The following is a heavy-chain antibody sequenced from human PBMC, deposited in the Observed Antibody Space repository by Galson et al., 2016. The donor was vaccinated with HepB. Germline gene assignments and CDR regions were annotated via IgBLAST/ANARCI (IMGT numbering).Heavy chain of an antibody. Sequence: SVKVSCKASGYTFAGYYMHWVRQAPGQGLEWMGWINPISGATNSVQKFQGRVTLTRDTSISTAYMELSRLRSDGTAVYYCAREPRVNGEDSFDIWGQGTKVTVSS. V-gene: IGHV1-2*02. CDR2: INPISGAT. J-gene: IGHJ3*02. CDR1: GYTFAGYY. D-gene: IGHD3-10*01. CDR3: AREPRVNGEDSFDI.